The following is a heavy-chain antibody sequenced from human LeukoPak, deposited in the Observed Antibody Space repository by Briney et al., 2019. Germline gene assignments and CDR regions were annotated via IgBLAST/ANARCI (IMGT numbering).Heavy chain of an antibody. J-gene: IGHJ4*02. V-gene: IGHV4-59*01. Sequence: SETLSLTCTVSGASISSYYWSWIRQPPGKGLEWIGYMYYSGSTNYNPSLKSRVTISVDTSKNQFSLKLNSVTAADTAVYLCARELKVGNTGYYFDYWGQGTLVTVSS. CDR1: GASISSYY. CDR3: ARELKVGNTGYYFDY. D-gene: IGHD2/OR15-2a*01. CDR2: MYYSGST.